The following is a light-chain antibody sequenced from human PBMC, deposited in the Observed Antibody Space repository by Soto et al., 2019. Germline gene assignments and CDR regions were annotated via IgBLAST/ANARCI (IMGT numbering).Light chain of an antibody. CDR2: GAS. CDR3: QQYGSSPRT. CDR1: QSVSSSY. V-gene: IGKV3-20*01. Sequence: EVVLTQSPATLPVSPGGRATLSCRASQSVSSSYLAWYQQKAGQAPRIXSYGASSRATGVPDRFSGRGSGTEFTLTISRLQPEDFAVYYCQQYGSSPRTFGQGTKVDI. J-gene: IGKJ1*01.